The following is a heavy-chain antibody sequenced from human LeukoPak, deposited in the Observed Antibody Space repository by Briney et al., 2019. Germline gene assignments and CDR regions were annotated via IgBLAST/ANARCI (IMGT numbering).Heavy chain of an antibody. D-gene: IGHD1-1*01. CDR2: IYYSGST. V-gene: IGHV4-39*01. CDR3: ARRHDVQHWFDL. J-gene: IGHJ5*02. CDR1: GGSISSSCYY. Sequence: SETLSLTCTVSGGSISSSCYYWVWIRQPPGKGLEWIGSIYYSGSTYYNPSLKSRVTISVDTSKNQFSLKLSSVTAADTAVYYCARRHDVQHWFDLWRQGTLVTVSS.